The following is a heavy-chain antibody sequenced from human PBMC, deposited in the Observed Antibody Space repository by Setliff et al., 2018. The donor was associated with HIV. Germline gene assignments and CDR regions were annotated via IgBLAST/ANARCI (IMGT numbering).Heavy chain of an antibody. D-gene: IGHD3-3*01. CDR2: INTNTGNP. CDR1: GYTFTSYG. V-gene: IGHV7-4-1*02. Sequence: ASVKVSCKASGYTFTSYGNSWVRQAPGQGLELMGWINTNTGNPTHAQGFTGRFVFSLDTSVSTAYLQISSLKAEDTAVYFCARDLKRPNSNFWGGYPIPFDSWGQGTLVTVSS. CDR3: ARDLKRPNSNFWGGYPIPFDS. J-gene: IGHJ4*02.